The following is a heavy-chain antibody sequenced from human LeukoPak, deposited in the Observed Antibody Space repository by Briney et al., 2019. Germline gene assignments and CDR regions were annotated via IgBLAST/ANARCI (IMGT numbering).Heavy chain of an antibody. Sequence: GGSLRLSCAASGFTFSSYGMHWVRQAPGKGLEGVAVIWYDGSNKYYADSVKGRFTISRDNSKNTLYLQMNSLRAEDTAVYYCARDEDPQFIYYGMDVWGQGTTVTVSS. CDR3: ARDEDPQFIYYGMDV. CDR2: IWYDGSNK. D-gene: IGHD2-15*01. CDR1: GFTFSSYG. V-gene: IGHV3-33*01. J-gene: IGHJ6*02.